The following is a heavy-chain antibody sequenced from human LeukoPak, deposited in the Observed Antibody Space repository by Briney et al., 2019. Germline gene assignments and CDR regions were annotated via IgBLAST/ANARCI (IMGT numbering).Heavy chain of an antibody. V-gene: IGHV3-15*01. Sequence: PGGSLRLSCAASGFTFSNAWTSWVRQAPGKGLEWVGRIKSKTDGGTTDYAAPVKGRFTISRDDSKNTLYLQMNSLKTEDTAVYYCTTGGPLELHNRKYFDYWGQGTLVTVSS. J-gene: IGHJ4*02. CDR1: GFTFSNAW. D-gene: IGHD1-7*01. CDR2: IKSKTDGGTT. CDR3: TTGGPLELHNRKYFDY.